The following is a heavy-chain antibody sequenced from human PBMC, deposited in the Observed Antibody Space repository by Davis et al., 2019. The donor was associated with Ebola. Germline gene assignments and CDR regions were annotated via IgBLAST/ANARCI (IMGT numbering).Heavy chain of an antibody. CDR2: IYYSGST. Sequence: MPSETLSLTCTVSGGSISSSSYYWGWIRQPPGKGLEWIGSIYYSGSTYYNPSLKSRVTISVDTSKSQFSLRLKSVTAADTAMYYCARDYVYWGQGILVTVSS. D-gene: IGHD1-14*01. J-gene: IGHJ4*02. CDR1: GGSISSSSYY. CDR3: ARDYVY. V-gene: IGHV4-39*02.